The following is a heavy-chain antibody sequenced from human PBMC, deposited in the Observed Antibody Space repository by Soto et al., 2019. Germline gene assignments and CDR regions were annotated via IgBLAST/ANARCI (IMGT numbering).Heavy chain of an antibody. V-gene: IGHV4-39*01. J-gene: IGHJ5*02. D-gene: IGHD5-12*01. CDR3: ARHRSGYDYAWFDP. Sequence: SETLSLTCTVSGGSISSSSYYWGWIRQPPGRGLEWIGSIYYSGSTYYNPSLKSRVTISVDTSKNQFSLKLSSVTAADTAVYYCARHRSGYDYAWFDPWGQGTLVTVSS. CDR1: GGSISSSSYY. CDR2: IYYSGST.